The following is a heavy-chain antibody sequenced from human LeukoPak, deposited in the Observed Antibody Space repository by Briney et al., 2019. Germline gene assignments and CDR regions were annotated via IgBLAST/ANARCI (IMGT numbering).Heavy chain of an antibody. CDR3: ARAPSSGWYDY. D-gene: IGHD6-19*01. CDR2: ISSNGVST. V-gene: IGHV3-64*01. J-gene: IGHJ4*02. CDR1: GFTFSNYA. Sequence: PGGSLRLSCAASGFTFSNYAMHWVRQAPGKGLEYVSAISSNGVSTYYANSVKGRLTISRDNSKNTLYLQMGSLRADDMAVYYCARAPSSGWYDYWGQGTLVTVSS.